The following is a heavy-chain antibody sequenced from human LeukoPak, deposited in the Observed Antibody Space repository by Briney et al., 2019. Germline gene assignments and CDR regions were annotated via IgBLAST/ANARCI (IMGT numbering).Heavy chain of an antibody. CDR3: ARFPYGSGSYYNPTPSY. CDR1: GFTFSSYS. CDR2: ISSSSSYI. V-gene: IGHV3-21*01. Sequence: GALRLSCAASGFTFSSYSMNWVRQAPGKGLEWVSSISSSSSYIYYADSVKGRFTISRDNAKNSLYLQMNSLRAEDTAVYYCARFPYGSGSYYNPTPSYWGQGTLVTVSS. D-gene: IGHD3-10*01. J-gene: IGHJ4*02.